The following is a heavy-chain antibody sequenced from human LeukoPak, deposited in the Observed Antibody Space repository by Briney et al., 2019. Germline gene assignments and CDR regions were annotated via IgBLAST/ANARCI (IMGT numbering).Heavy chain of an antibody. J-gene: IGHJ5*02. D-gene: IGHD6-19*01. Sequence: GGSLRLSCAASGFTFSSYSMNWVRQAPGEGLEWVSSISSSSSYIYCADSVKGRFTISRDNAKNSLYLQMNSLRAEDTAVYYCARDAGIAVAGTVGWFDPWGQGTLVTVSS. CDR1: GFTFSSYS. V-gene: IGHV3-21*01. CDR3: ARDAGIAVAGTVGWFDP. CDR2: ISSSSSYI.